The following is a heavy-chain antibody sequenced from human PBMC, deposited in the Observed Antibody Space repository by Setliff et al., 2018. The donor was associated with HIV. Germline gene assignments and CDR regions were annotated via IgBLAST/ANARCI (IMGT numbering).Heavy chain of an antibody. J-gene: IGHJ4*02. V-gene: IGHV4-4*07. CDR1: GGSISSYY. CDR2: IYSSGST. D-gene: IGHD2-2*01. CDR3: ARSMRGYCSDTSCRTFDH. Sequence: ASETLSLTCLVSGGSISSYYWSWIRQSAGKGLEWIGRIYSSGSTKYNPSLKSRVTMSVNTAKNQFFLMLSSVTAADTAVYYCARSMRGYCSDTSCRTFDHWGQGTLVTV.